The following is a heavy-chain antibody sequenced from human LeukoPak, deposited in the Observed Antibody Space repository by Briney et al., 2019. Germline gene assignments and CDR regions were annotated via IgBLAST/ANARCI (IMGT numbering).Heavy chain of an antibody. CDR2: INWNGGST. D-gene: IGHD3-3*01. Sequence: GGSLRLSCAASGFTFDDYGMSWVRQAPGKGLEWVSGINWNGGSTGYADSVKGRFTISRDNAKNSLYLQMNSLRAEDTALYYCARDPTYYDFCSGYPDYWGQGTLVTVSS. J-gene: IGHJ4*02. V-gene: IGHV3-20*04. CDR3: ARDPTYYDFCSGYPDY. CDR1: GFTFDDYG.